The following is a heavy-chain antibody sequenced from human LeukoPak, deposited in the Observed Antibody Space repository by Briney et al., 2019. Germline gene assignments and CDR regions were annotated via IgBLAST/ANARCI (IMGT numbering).Heavy chain of an antibody. D-gene: IGHD3-22*01. CDR2: INPNSGGT. J-gene: IGHJ4*02. CDR3: ARDIGAYYYDSSGYSSRDY. Sequence: ASVKVSCKASGYTFTGYYMHWVRQAPGQGLEWMGWINPNSGGTNYAQKFQGRVTMTRDTSISTAYMEPSRLRSDDTAVYYCARDIGAYYYDSSGYSSRDYWGQGTLVTVSS. V-gene: IGHV1-2*02. CDR1: GYTFTGYY.